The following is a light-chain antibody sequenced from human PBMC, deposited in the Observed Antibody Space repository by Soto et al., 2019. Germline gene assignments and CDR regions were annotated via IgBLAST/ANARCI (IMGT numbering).Light chain of an antibody. CDR2: DAS. CDR3: QQCTNWPTYT. J-gene: IGKJ2*01. CDR1: QSISNN. V-gene: IGKV3-15*01. Sequence: DIVMTQSTATLSVSPGERATLSCRASQSISNNLAWYQQKPGQAPRLLIYDASTRATGVPARFSGSGSGTEFTLTISSLQSEDFAVYYCQQCTNWPTYTFGQGTKLEIK.